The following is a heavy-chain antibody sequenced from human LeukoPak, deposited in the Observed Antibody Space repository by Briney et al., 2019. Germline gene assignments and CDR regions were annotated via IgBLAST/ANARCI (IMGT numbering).Heavy chain of an antibody. D-gene: IGHD3-3*01. CDR1: GGTFSSYA. CDR3: ARGQDFWRGRGYYMDV. V-gene: IGHV1-69*05. Sequence: VASVKVSCKASGGTFSSYAISWVRQAPGQGLEWMGGIIPIFGTANYAQKFQGRVTITTDESTSTAYMELSSLRSEDTAVYYCARGQDFWRGRGYYMDVWGKGTTVTVSS. J-gene: IGHJ6*03. CDR2: IIPIFGTA.